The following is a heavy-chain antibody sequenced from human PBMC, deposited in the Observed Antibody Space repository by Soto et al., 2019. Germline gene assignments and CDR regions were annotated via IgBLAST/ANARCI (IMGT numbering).Heavy chain of an antibody. CDR1: GGSISSYY. CDR2: IYTSGST. V-gene: IGHV4-4*07. D-gene: IGHD3-10*01. J-gene: IGHJ5*02. Sequence: PSETLALAGTVSGGSISSYYWSGIRQPAGKGLEWIGRIYTSGSTNYNPSLKSRVTMSVDTSKNQFSLKLSSLTAADTAVYYCARGYGSGSYYHNWFDPRGQGTLVTVS. CDR3: ARGYGSGSYYHNWFDP.